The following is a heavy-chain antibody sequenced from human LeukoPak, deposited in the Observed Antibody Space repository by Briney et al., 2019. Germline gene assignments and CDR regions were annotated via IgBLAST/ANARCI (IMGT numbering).Heavy chain of an antibody. D-gene: IGHD2-15*01. CDR3: ARGYCSGGTCYRSYFQH. J-gene: IGHJ1*01. V-gene: IGHV4-61*01. CDR1: GGSVSSGNYY. CDR2: IYYSGST. Sequence: SETLYLTCTASGGSVSSGNYYWSWIRQPPGKGLEWIGYIYYSGSTNYSPSLKSRVTISIDTSKNQFSLKLSSVTAADTAVYYCARGYCSGGTCYRSYFQHWGQGALVTVSS.